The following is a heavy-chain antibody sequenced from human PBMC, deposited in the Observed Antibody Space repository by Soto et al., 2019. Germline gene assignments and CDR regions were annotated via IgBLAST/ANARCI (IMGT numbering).Heavy chain of an antibody. CDR1: GGSISSYY. J-gene: IGHJ6*03. V-gene: IGHV4-59*01. Sequence: QVQLQESGPGLVKPSETLSLTCTVSGGSISSYYWSWIRQPPGKGLEWIGYIYYSGSTNYNPSLKSRVTISVDTSNNHFSLKLSSVTAADTAVYYCARSSRLYCSGGSCYSDYYYYMDVWGKGTTVTVSS. CDR3: ARSSRLYCSGGSCYSDYYYYMDV. CDR2: IYYSGST. D-gene: IGHD2-15*01.